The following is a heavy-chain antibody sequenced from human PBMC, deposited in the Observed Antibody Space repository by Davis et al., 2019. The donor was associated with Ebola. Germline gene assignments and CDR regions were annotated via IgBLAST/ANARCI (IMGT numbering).Heavy chain of an antibody. CDR1: GYTFTTHG. V-gene: IGHV1-46*01. Sequence: AASVKVSCKASGYTFTTHGISWVRQAPGQGLEWMGIINPSGGSTSYAQKFQGRVTMTRDTSTSTVYMELSSLRSEDTAVYYCASPNARSDCSGGSCYSADNWFDPWGQGTLVTVSS. CDR3: ASPNARSDCSGGSCYSADNWFDP. CDR2: INPSGGST. J-gene: IGHJ5*02. D-gene: IGHD2-15*01.